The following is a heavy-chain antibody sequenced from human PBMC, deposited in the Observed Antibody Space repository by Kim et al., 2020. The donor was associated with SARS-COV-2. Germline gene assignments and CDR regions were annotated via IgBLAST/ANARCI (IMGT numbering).Heavy chain of an antibody. V-gene: IGHV1-2*02. CDR2: TNPNSGGT. D-gene: IGHD3-3*01. Sequence: ASVKVSCKTSGYTFTDYYVHWVRQAPGQGLEWMGWTNPNSGGTNYAQKFQGRVTMTRDTSISTAYMELSSLRSDDTAMYYCSRSKDFWSGYYRHADLFDYWGRGTLVTVSS. CDR1: GYTFTDYY. CDR3: SRSKDFWSGYYRHADLFDY. J-gene: IGHJ4*02.